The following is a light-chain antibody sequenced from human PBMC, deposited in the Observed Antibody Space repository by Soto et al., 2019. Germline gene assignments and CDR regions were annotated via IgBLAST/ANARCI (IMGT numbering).Light chain of an antibody. Sequence: ASQDISSYLAWYQQKPGKAPTLLIYAASTLQSGVPSRFSGSGFGTDFTLTISSLQAEDFASYYCQQLRSYPSTFGGGTKVDI. V-gene: IGKV1-9*01. CDR2: AAS. CDR3: QQLRSYPST. CDR1: QDISSY. J-gene: IGKJ4*01.